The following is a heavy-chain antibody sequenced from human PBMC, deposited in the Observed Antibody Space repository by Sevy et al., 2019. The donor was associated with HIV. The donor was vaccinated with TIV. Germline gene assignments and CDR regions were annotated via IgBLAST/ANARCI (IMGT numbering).Heavy chain of an antibody. J-gene: IGHJ4*02. CDR3: AKALVRVFYGDSIFFDY. CDR1: GFSFSNFG. CDR2: ISGSGGST. V-gene: IGHV3-23*01. D-gene: IGHD4-17*01. Sequence: GGSLRLSCAASGFSFSNFGMSWVRQAPGKGLEWVLAISGSGGSTFYADSVKGRFIISRDNSKNTLYLQKSSLRAEDTAVYYCAKALVRVFYGDSIFFDYWGQGTLVTVSS.